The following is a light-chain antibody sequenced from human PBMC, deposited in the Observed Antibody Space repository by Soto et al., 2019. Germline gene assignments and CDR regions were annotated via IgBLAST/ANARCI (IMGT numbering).Light chain of an antibody. V-gene: IGKV1-39*01. J-gene: IGKJ1*01. CDR1: QTITTY. CDR3: QQSHSTPWT. Sequence: DIQMTQSPSSLSASVGDRITITCRASQTITTYLNWDQQKPGKAPQLLIYGASSLQSGVPSRFTGSGSGTDFTLTISSLQPEDFATYHCQQSHSTPWTFGQGTKVEIK. CDR2: GAS.